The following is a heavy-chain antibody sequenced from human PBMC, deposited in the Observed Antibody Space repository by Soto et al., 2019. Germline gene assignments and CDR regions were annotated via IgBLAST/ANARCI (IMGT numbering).Heavy chain of an antibody. CDR2: FTETGAFT. D-gene: IGHD2-21*01. CDR1: GFSFTSHA. J-gene: IGHJ4*02. Sequence: GGSLRLSCAASGFSFTSHAMSWVRQAPGKGLEWVSAFTETGAFTWYANSVKGRFTISRDTSKNTLYLQMNSLRAEDTAVYYCARGSASFRPYYSDHWGQGTPVTVSS. V-gene: IGHV3-23*01. CDR3: ARGSASFRPYYSDH.